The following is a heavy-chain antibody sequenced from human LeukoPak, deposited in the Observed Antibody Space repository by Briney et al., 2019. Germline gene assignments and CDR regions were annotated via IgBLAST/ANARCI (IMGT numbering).Heavy chain of an antibody. CDR2: IYWDDDK. CDR3: AQRQPHGSGSYFDLSFDY. V-gene: IGHV2-5*02. J-gene: IGHJ4*02. D-gene: IGHD3-10*01. CDR1: GFSLSTSEVG. Sequence: SGPTLVNPTQTLTLTCTFSGFSLSTSEVGVGWIRQSPGKALEWLALIYWDDDKRYSPSLKSRLTITKDTSKNQVVLTMTNMDPVDTATYYCAQRQPHGSGSYFDLSFDYWGQGTLVTVSS.